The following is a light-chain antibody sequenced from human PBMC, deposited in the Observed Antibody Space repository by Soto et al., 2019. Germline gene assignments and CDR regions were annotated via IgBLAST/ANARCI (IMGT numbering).Light chain of an antibody. J-gene: IGKJ2*01. V-gene: IGKV3-15*01. CDR2: GVS. Sequence: EILMTQSPATLAVSPGERVALPCRASQSVSRNLAWYQQKSGQAPRLLIYGVSSRATDTPARFSGSGSGTEFTLTISSLQSEDFAVYYCQQYNNWPYTFSLGTKLEMK. CDR1: QSVSRN. CDR3: QQYNNWPYT.